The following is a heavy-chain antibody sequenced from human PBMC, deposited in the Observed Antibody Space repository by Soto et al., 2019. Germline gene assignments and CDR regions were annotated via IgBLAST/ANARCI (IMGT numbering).Heavy chain of an antibody. J-gene: IGHJ1*01. Sequence: QITLKESGPTLVKPTQTLTLTCTFSGFSLSTSGVGVGWIRQPPGKALEWLALIYWNDDKRYSPSLKSRLTITKDTSKNQVVLTMTNMDPVDTATYYCAHSAYYDSSGYYLLEHWGQGTLVTVSS. D-gene: IGHD3-22*01. V-gene: IGHV2-5*01. CDR2: IYWNDDK. CDR1: GFSLSTSGVG. CDR3: AHSAYYDSSGYYLLEH.